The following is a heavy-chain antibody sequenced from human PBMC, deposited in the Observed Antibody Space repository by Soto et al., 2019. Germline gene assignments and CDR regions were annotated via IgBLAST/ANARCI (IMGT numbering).Heavy chain of an antibody. CDR1: GYSFITYW. J-gene: IGHJ4*02. Sequence: GESLKISCKGSGYSFITYWIGWVRQMPVKGLEWMGIIYPGDSDIRYSPSFQGQVTISADKSISTAYLQWSSLRASDTAMYYCARKVGHRFLEPYYFDYWSQGSLVTVSS. V-gene: IGHV5-51*01. D-gene: IGHD3-3*01. CDR2: IYPGDSDI. CDR3: ARKVGHRFLEPYYFDY.